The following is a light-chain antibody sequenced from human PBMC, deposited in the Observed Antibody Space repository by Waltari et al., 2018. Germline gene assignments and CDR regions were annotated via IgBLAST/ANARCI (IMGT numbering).Light chain of an antibody. CDR2: WAS. CDR1: QSVLYTTNNKNY. J-gene: IGKJ4*01. V-gene: IGKV4-1*01. CDR3: QQYHSPPQT. Sequence: DIVMTQSPDSLAVSLGERATIHCTSSQSVLYTTNNKNYLAWYQQKPGQPPKLLIYWASTRESGVPDRFSGSGSGTNFTLTISSLQAEDVAVYYCQQYHSPPQTFGGGTKVEIK.